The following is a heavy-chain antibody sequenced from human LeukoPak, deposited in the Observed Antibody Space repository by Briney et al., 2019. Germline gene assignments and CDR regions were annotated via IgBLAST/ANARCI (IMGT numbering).Heavy chain of an antibody. J-gene: IGHJ4*02. D-gene: IGHD1-1*01. CDR2: IRQDGSEK. V-gene: IGHV3-7*01. CDR1: GFTFSNYW. Sequence: GGSLRLSCAASGFTFSNYWMSWVRQAPGKGLEWVANIRQDGSEKYYVDSVRGRFTISRDNAKNSLYLQMSSLRAEDTAVYYCARSTAGLDYWGQGTLVTVSS. CDR3: ARSTAGLDY.